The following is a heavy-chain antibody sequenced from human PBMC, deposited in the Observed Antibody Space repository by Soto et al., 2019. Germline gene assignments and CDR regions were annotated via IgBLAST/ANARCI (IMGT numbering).Heavy chain of an antibody. Sequence: SVKVSCKASGGTFSSYTISWVRQAPGQGLEWMGRIIPILGIANYAQKFQGRVTITADKSTSTAYMELSSLRSEDTAVYYCARVPRITIFGVVPAFDIWGQGTMVTVSS. CDR3: ARVPRITIFGVVPAFDI. J-gene: IGHJ3*02. D-gene: IGHD3-3*01. CDR2: IIPILGIA. CDR1: GGTFSSYT. V-gene: IGHV1-69*02.